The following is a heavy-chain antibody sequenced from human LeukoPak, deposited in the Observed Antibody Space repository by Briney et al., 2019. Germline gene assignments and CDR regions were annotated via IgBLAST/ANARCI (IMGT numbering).Heavy chain of an antibody. D-gene: IGHD6-13*01. CDR3: VRDLEAANTYYFDY. CDR2: ISNNGGST. V-gene: IGHV3-64D*06. Sequence: GGSLRLSCSASGFTFSSYAMHWVRQAPGKGLEYVSGISNNGGSTYYADSVKGRFTISRDNSKNTLYLQMSSLRVEDTAVYYCVRDLEAANTYYFDYWGQGTMVTVSS. CDR1: GFTFSSYA. J-gene: IGHJ4*02.